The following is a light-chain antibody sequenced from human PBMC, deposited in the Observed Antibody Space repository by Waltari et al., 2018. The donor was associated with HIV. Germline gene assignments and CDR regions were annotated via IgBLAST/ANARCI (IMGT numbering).Light chain of an antibody. CDR2: WAF. Sequence: DVVMTQSPDSLAVSLGERATINCKSTHSVFYRPNNKNYIAWYQQRPGQAPKLLISWAFARASGVSNRFSGSGSGTNFTPTINSLKTEDVAIYFCQQYLSPPPTFGQGTKVQIK. CDR3: QQYLSPPPT. V-gene: IGKV4-1*01. J-gene: IGKJ1*01. CDR1: HSVFYRPNNKNY.